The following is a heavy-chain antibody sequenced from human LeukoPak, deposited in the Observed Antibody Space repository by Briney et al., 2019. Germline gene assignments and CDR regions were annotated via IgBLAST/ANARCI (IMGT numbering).Heavy chain of an antibody. J-gene: IGHJ6*03. CDR3: AGDTSGTNYYYYMDV. CDR2: IDHSGST. V-gene: IGHV4-38-2*02. CDR1: GYSISSGYY. D-gene: IGHD6-13*01. Sequence: SETLSLTCSVSGYSISSGYYWGWIRQPPGKGLEWIGSIDHSGSTYYNPSLKSRVTISVVTSKNQFSLKLRSVTAADTAVYYCAGDTSGTNYYYYMDVWGKGTTVTISS.